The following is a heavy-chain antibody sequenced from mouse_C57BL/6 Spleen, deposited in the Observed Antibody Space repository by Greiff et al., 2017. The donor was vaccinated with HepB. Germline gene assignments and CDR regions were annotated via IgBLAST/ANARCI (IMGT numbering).Heavy chain of an antibody. CDR1: GYTFTDYE. CDR3: TRPGSSSAWFAY. Sequence: VQLQQSGAELVRPGASVTLSCKASGYTFTDYEMHWVKQTPVHGLEWIGAIDPETGGTASNQKFKGKAILTADKSSSTAYMELRSLTSEDSAVYYCTRPGSSSAWFAYWGQGTLVTVSA. D-gene: IGHD1-1*01. V-gene: IGHV1-15*01. CDR2: IDPETGGT. J-gene: IGHJ3*01.